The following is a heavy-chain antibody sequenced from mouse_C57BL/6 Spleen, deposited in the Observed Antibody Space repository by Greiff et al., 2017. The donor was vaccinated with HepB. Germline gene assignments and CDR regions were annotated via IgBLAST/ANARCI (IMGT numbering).Heavy chain of an antibody. Sequence: QVQLQQSGAELVRPGASVTLSCKASGYTFTDYEMHWVKQTPVHGLEWIGAIDPETGGTAYNQKFKGKAILTADKSSSTAYMELRSLTSEDSAVYYCTRRGLYDYDRGHFDYWGQGTTLTVSS. V-gene: IGHV1-15*01. CDR1: GYTFTDYE. J-gene: IGHJ2*01. CDR3: TRRGLYDYDRGHFDY. CDR2: IDPETGGT. D-gene: IGHD2-4*01.